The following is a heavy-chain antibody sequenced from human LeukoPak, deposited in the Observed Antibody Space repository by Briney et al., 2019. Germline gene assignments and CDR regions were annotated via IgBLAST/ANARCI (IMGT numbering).Heavy chain of an antibody. D-gene: IGHD2-21*01. J-gene: IGHJ4*02. CDR3: ARGAWDPAIAYCGGDCYSELDY. Sequence: SETLSLTCTVSGGSISSYYWSWIRQPAGKGLEWIGRIYTSGSTIYNPSLKSRVTMSVDTSKNQFSLKLSSVTAADTAVYYCARGAWDPAIAYCGGDCYSELDYWGQGTLVTVSS. CDR2: IYTSGST. CDR1: GGSISSYY. V-gene: IGHV4-4*07.